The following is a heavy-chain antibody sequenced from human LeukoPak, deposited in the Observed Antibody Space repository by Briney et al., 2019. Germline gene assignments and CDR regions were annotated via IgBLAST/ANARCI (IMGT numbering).Heavy chain of an antibody. J-gene: IGHJ4*02. D-gene: IGHD4-11*01. V-gene: IGHV1-69*05. Sequence: ASVKVSCXASGGTFSSHAISWVRQAPGQGLEWMGVINPIFHTPTYAKKFQGRLTITKDESMSTASMDLSSLISDDTAVYYCARGRTTGEFDYWGQGTLVTVSS. CDR1: GGTFSSHA. CDR2: INPIFHTP. CDR3: ARGRTTGEFDY.